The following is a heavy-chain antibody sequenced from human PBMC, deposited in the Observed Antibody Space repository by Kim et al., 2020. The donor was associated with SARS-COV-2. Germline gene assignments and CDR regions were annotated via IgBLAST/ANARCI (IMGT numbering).Heavy chain of an antibody. V-gene: IGHV4-39*01. CDR2: MHYTGNT. CDR3: ARVGRGYTYGYRTDAFDT. D-gene: IGHD5-18*01. J-gene: IGHJ3*02. Sequence: SETLSLTCTVSGGSISTSPYYWGWIRQPPGKSLEWIASMHYTGNTFKNPSVKSRVTISVDTSKNQFSLDLTSVAATDTAVYFCARVGRGYTYGYRTDAFDTWGQGTMVTVSS. CDR1: GGSISTSPYY.